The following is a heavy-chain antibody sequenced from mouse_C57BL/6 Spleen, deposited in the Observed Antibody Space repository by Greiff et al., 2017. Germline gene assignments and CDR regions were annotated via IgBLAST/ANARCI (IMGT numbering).Heavy chain of an antibody. Sequence: VQLQQSGPELVKPGASVKISCKASGYAFSSSWMNWVKQRPGKGLEWIGRIYPGDGDTNYNGKFKGKATLTADKSSSTAYMQLSSLTSEDYAVYFCARGDVYWGQGTTLTVSS. CDR3: ARGDVY. CDR1: GYAFSSSW. CDR2: IYPGDGDT. V-gene: IGHV1-82*01. J-gene: IGHJ2*01. D-gene: IGHD3-3*01.